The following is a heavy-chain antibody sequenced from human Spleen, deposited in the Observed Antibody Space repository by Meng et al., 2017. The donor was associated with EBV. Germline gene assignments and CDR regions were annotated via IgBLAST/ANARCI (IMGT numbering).Heavy chain of an antibody. CDR2: LIPMSGAP. J-gene: IGHJ4*02. CDR3: ASESGRGFTPDY. D-gene: IGHD3-10*01. V-gene: IGHV1-69*01. CDR1: GGTFRSDA. Sequence: QVQLQQSGAEVKKPGSSVKVSCRTSGGTFRSDAVSWVRQAPGQGLEWMGGLIPMSGAPHYAQKFQDRVTIIADESTSTHSMELNNLRFEDTAMYYCASESGRGFTPDYWGQGTRVTVAS.